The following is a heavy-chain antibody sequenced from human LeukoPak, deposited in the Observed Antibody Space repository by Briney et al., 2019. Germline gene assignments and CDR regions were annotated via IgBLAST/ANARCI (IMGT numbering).Heavy chain of an antibody. CDR2: FDPEDGET. J-gene: IGHJ4*02. V-gene: IGHV1-24*01. CDR1: GYTLTELS. Sequence: ASVKVSCKVSGYTLTELSMHWVRQAPGKGLEWMGGFDPEDGETIYAQKFQGRVTMTRDMSTSTVYMELSSLTSDDTAMYFCARDISTFSGTFPGGDHWGQGTLVTVSS. D-gene: IGHD3-9*01. CDR3: ARDISTFSGTFPGGDH.